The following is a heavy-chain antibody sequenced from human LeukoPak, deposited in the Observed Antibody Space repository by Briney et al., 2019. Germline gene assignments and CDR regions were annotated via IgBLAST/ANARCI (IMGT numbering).Heavy chain of an antibody. CDR1: GGSISSYY. V-gene: IGHV4-59*01. Sequence: PSETLSLTCIVSGGSISSYYWSWIRQPPGKGLEWIGYIYYSGSTNYNPSLKSRVTISVDTSKNQFSLKLSSVTAADTAVYYCARDPGLRYFGYYGMDVWGQGNTDTVSS. CDR2: IYYSGST. D-gene: IGHD3-9*01. CDR3: ARDPGLRYFGYYGMDV. J-gene: IGHJ6*02.